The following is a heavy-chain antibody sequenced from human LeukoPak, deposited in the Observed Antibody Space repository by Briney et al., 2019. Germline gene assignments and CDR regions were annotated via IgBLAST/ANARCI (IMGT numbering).Heavy chain of an antibody. Sequence: GGSLRLSCAASGFPFSSYWMTWVRQAQGKGLGWVANIKQDGREKDYVDSVKGRFTISRDNAKNSLYLQMNSLRAEDTAVYFCARVSSLAVAGFFDYWGQGILVTVSS. CDR1: GFPFSSYW. CDR2: IKQDGREK. V-gene: IGHV3-7*01. CDR3: ARVSSLAVAGFFDY. J-gene: IGHJ4*02. D-gene: IGHD6-19*01.